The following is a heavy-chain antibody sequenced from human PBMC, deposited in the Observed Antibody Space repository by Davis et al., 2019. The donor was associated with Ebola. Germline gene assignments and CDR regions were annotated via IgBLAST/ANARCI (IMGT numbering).Heavy chain of an antibody. CDR2: IDTDGSTT. V-gene: IGHV3-74*01. J-gene: IGHJ4*02. Sequence: GESLKISCAASGFTFSSYSMNWVRQAPGKELEWVSRIDTDGSTTNYADSVRGRFTISRDNAKNTLFLQMNSLRADDTAVYYCARDVAGRAGYWGQGTLVTVSS. CDR1: GFTFSSYS. CDR3: ARDVAGRAGY. D-gene: IGHD1-14*01.